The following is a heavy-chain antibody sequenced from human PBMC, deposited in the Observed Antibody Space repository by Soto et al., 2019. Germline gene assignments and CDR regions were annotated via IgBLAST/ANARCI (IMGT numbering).Heavy chain of an antibody. Sequence: SETQSLTCAVSGGSISSGGHFWSWIRQPPGKGLEWIGFFYHTESTAYNPSLKSRVTVSLDRSKNQFSLTLNSVTAADTAVYYCARGSSSYGLYWGQGTQVTVSS. J-gene: IGHJ4*02. CDR2: FYHTEST. CDR1: GGSISSGGHF. D-gene: IGHD5-18*01. V-gene: IGHV4-30-2*01. CDR3: ARGSSSYGLY.